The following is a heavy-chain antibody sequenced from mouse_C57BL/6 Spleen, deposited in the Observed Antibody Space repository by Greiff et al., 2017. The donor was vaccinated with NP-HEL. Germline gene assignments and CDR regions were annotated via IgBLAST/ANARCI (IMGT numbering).Heavy chain of an antibody. CDR3: TAGYGTSLAY. V-gene: IGHV14-4*01. J-gene: IGHJ3*01. Sequence: EVQLQQSGAELVRPGASVKLSCTASGFNIKDDYMHWVKQRPEQGLEWIGWIDPENGDTEYGSKFQGKATITADTSSNTAYLQPSSRTSGDTAVYYCTAGYGTSLAYWGQGALVTVSA. CDR2: IDPENGDT. CDR1: GFNIKDDY. D-gene: IGHD2-10*02.